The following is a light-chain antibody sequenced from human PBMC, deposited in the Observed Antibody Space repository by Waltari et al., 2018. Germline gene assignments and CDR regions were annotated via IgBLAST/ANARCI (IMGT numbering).Light chain of an antibody. V-gene: IGKV3-11*01. Sequence: EIVLTQSPATLSLSPGERATLSCRASQSVSTYLGWYQQKPGKAPRLLIFDASSRATGFPARFSATGSGTDFTLTISSLEPEDFATYYCQQRSDWPLTFGGGTKVELK. CDR1: QSVSTY. CDR2: DAS. CDR3: QQRSDWPLT. J-gene: IGKJ4*01.